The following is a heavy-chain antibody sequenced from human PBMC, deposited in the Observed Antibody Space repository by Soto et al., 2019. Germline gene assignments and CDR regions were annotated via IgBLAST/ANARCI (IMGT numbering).Heavy chain of an antibody. J-gene: IGHJ5*02. CDR2: IHYSGST. D-gene: IGHD2-21*02. V-gene: IGHV4-30-4*01. CDR1: GGSISSGDNY. CDR3: ARGNVVVVTAIDWFDP. Sequence: QVQLQESGPGLVKPSQTLSLTCTVSGGSISSGDNYWSWIRQPPGKGLEWIGYIHYSGSTYYNPSLGSRLSISVDTSKNQFSLKLTSVTAADTAVYYCARGNVVVVTAIDWFDPWGQGTLVTVSS.